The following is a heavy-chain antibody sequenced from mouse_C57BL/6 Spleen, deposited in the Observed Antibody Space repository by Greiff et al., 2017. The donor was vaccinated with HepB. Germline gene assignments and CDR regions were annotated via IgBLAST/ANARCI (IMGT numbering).Heavy chain of an antibody. CDR1: GFTFSSYG. CDR2: ISSGGSYT. CDR3: GRGGYYYAMDY. V-gene: IGHV5-6*02. Sequence: EVMLVESGGDLVKPGGSLKLSCAASGFTFSSYGMSWVRQTPDKRLEWVATISSGGSYTYYPDSVKGRFTISRDNAKNTLYLQMSSLKSEDTAMYYCGRGGYYYAMDYWGQGTSVTVSS. J-gene: IGHJ4*01.